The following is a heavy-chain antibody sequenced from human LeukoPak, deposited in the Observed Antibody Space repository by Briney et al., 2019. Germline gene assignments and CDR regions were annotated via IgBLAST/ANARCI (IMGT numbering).Heavy chain of an antibody. Sequence: SSETPSLTCTVSGGYISSYYWSWIRQPAGKGLECIGRIYTSGSTNYNPSLKSRVTMSVDTSKNQFSLKLSSVTAADTAVYYCARGKGGYYSDAFDIWGQGTMVTVSS. CDR3: ARGKGGYYSDAFDI. CDR2: IYTSGST. D-gene: IGHD3-3*01. CDR1: GGYISSYY. J-gene: IGHJ3*02. V-gene: IGHV4-4*07.